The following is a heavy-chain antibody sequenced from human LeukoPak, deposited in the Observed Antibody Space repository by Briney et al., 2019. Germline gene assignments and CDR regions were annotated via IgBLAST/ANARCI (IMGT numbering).Heavy chain of an antibody. J-gene: IGHJ4*02. D-gene: IGHD5-18*01. CDR2: IYYSGST. CDR1: GGSISSGDYY. CDR3: ARVNTATLPFDY. V-gene: IGHV4-30-4*08. Sequence: SETLSLTCPVSGGSISSGDYYWSWIRQPPGKGLEWIGYIYYSGSTYYNPSLKSRVTISVDTSKNQFSLKLSSVTAADTAVYYCARVNTATLPFDYWGQGTLVTVSS.